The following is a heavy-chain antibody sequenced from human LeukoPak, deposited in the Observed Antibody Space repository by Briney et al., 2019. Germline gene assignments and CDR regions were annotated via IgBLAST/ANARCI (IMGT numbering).Heavy chain of an antibody. CDR3: ARTGVVPAANYYYYYYGMDV. CDR1: GGSVSRDSYY. J-gene: IGHJ6*02. V-gene: IGHV4-61*01. Sequence: SETLSLTCTVSGGSVSRDSYYWSWLRQPPGKGLEWIGYIYYSGSTNYNPSLKSRVTISVDTSKNQFSLKLSSVTAADTAVYYCARTGVVPAANYYYYYYGMDVWGQGTTVTVSS. CDR2: IYYSGST. D-gene: IGHD2-2*01.